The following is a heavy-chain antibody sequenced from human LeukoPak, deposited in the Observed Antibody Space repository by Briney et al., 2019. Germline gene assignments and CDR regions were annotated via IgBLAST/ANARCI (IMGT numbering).Heavy chain of an antibody. J-gene: IGHJ4*02. V-gene: IGHV5-51*01. CDR3: ARQRYYGSGSYYTLGY. D-gene: IGHD3-10*01. CDR1: GYSFTSYW. Sequence: GESLKISCKGSGYSFTSYWIGWVRQMPGKGLEWMGIIYPGDSDTRYSPSFQGQVTISADKPISTAYLQWSSLKASDTAMYYCARQRYYGSGSYYTLGYWGQGTLVTVSS. CDR2: IYPGDSDT.